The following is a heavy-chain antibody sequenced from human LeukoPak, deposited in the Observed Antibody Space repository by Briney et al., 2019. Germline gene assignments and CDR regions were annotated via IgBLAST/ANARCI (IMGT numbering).Heavy chain of an antibody. CDR3: ARAPVDIVATIGYYYGMDV. V-gene: IGHV3-11*01. CDR2: ISSSGSTI. D-gene: IGHD5-12*01. Sequence: GGSLRLSCAASGFTFSDYYMSWIRQAPGKGLEWVSYISSSGSTIYYADSVKGRSTISRDNAKNSLYLQMNSLRAEDTAVYYCARAPVDIVATIGYYYGMDVWGQGTTVTVSS. J-gene: IGHJ6*02. CDR1: GFTFSDYY.